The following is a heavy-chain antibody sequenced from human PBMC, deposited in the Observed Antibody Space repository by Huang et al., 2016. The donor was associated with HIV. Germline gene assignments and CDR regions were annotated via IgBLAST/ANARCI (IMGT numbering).Heavy chain of an antibody. CDR1: GYTVSELS. D-gene: IGHD2-15*01. CDR3: ATSTPDVGAGVLRSAFDI. Sequence: QVQLVESGAELKKPGASVRVSCKVSGYTVSELSLHGVRQAPEKGLEWMGVWDPEEGETIYAQRLQGRVTMTEDTSTDTAYMELSSLRPEDTAVYYCATSTPDVGAGVLRSAFDIWGQGTMVTVSS. V-gene: IGHV1-24*01. J-gene: IGHJ3*02. CDR2: WDPEEGET.